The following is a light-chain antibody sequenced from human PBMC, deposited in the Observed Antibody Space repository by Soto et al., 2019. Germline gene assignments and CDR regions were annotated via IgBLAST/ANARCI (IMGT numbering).Light chain of an antibody. V-gene: IGKV1-5*01. J-gene: IGKJ1*01. Sequence: DIQMTQSPSTLSATAGDRVTITCRASQSISSWLAWYQHKPGKAPKLLIYAASNLQSGVPSRFSGSGSGTNFTLSLNSLQPEDFATYYCQQGYSNPWTFGQGTKVDIK. CDR3: QQGYSNPWT. CDR1: QSISSW. CDR2: AAS.